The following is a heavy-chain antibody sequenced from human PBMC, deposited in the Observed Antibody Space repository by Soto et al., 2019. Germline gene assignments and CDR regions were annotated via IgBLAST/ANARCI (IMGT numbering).Heavy chain of an antibody. V-gene: IGHV4-59*01. Sequence: SETLSLTCTVSGGSISSYYWSWIRQPPGKGLEWIGYIYYSGSTNYNPSLKSRVTISVDTSKNQFSLKLSSVTAADTAVYYCARDTHYGDSTSRRFDPWGQGTLVTVSS. CDR2: IYYSGST. CDR1: GGSISSYY. CDR3: ARDTHYGDSTSRRFDP. D-gene: IGHD4-17*01. J-gene: IGHJ5*02.